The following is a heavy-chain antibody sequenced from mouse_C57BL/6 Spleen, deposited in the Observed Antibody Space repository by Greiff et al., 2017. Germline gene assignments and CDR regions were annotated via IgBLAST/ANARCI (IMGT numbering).Heavy chain of an antibody. CDR3: ARSGTAQDLYYAMDY. V-gene: IGHV1-64*01. CDR2: IHPNSGST. J-gene: IGHJ4*01. CDR1: GYTFTSYW. D-gene: IGHD3-2*02. Sequence: VQLQQPGAELVKPGASVKLSCKASGYTFTSYWMHWVKQRPGQGLEWIGMIHPNSGSTNYNEKFKSKATLTVDKSSSTAYMQLSSLTSEDSAVYYCARSGTAQDLYYAMDYWGQGTSVTVSS.